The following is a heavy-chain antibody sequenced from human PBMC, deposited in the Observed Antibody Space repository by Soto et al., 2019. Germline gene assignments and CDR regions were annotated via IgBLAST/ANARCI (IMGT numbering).Heavy chain of an antibody. J-gene: IGHJ4*02. CDR2: IFYSGST. D-gene: IGHD3-16*01. Sequence: QVQLQESGPGLVKPSQTLSLTCTVSGGSISSSDYYWSWIRQHPGKGLEWIGYIFYSGSTYYNPSLKSRITMSVDTSKNQFSLRLSSVTAADTAVYYCARAKLGGTSLDYWGQGTLVTVSS. CDR1: GGSISSSDYY. CDR3: ARAKLGGTSLDY. V-gene: IGHV4-31*03.